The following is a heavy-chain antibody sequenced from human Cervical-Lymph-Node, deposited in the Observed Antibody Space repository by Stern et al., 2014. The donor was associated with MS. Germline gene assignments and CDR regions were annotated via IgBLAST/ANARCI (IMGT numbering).Heavy chain of an antibody. CDR3: AKIHRAFANQGH. CDR1: GGSINNNAYY. J-gene: IGHJ1*01. Sequence: QVQLQESGPRLVTPSETLSLTCTVSGGSINNNAYYWGWIRQPPGKGLEWIGSVLSGGTPPYTPSLKSRPTVSVDTSKIQFSRKLMSVTAADTAVYYCAKIHRAFANQGHWGQGVLVTVSS. CDR2: VLSGGTP. V-gene: IGHV4-39*01. D-gene: IGHD3-16*01.